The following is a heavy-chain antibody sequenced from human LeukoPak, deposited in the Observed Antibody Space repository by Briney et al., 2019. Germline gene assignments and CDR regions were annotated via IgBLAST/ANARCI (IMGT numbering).Heavy chain of an antibody. Sequence: RASVKVSCKASGYTFTGYYMHWVRQAPGQGLEWMGWINPNSGGTNYAQKFQGRVTMTRDTSISTAYMELSRLRSDDTAVYYCARGGRAPAATDWYFDLWGRGTLVTVSS. V-gene: IGHV1-2*02. CDR3: ARGGRAPAATDWYFDL. CDR1: GYTFTGYY. J-gene: IGHJ2*01. CDR2: INPNSGGT. D-gene: IGHD2-2*01.